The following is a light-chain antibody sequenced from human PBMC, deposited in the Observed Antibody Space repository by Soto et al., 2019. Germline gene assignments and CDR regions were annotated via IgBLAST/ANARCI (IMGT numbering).Light chain of an antibody. Sequence: QSVLTQPPSASGSPGQSVTISCTGTSSEVGGYNYVSWYQQHPSKAPKLMIYDVSKRPSGVPVRFSGSKSGNTASLTISGLQAEDEGDYYCCSYTNSAYVFGTGTRSPS. J-gene: IGLJ1*01. CDR2: DVS. V-gene: IGLV2-8*01. CDR1: SSEVGGYNY. CDR3: CSYTNSAYV.